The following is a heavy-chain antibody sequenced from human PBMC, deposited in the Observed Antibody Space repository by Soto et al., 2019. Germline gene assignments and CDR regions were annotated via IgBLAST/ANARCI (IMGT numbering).Heavy chain of an antibody. CDR2: ISSSSNTI. CDR3: ARPSGFYDTSGYYGAFYYYEMDV. V-gene: IGHV3-48*02. D-gene: IGHD3-22*01. CDR1: GFTFSGYD. J-gene: IGHJ6*02. Sequence: GGSLRLSCAASGFTFSGYDMNWVRQAPGKGLEWISYISSSSNTIYYADSVKGRFTISRDNAEISLFLQMNSLRDDDTAVYYCARPSGFYDTSGYYGAFYYYEMDVWGQGTTVTVSS.